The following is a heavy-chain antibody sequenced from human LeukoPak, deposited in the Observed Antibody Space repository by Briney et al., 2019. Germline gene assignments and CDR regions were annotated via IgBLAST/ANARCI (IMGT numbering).Heavy chain of an antibody. V-gene: IGHV4-39*07. D-gene: IGHD6-13*01. Sequence: PSETLSLTCTVSGGSISSTRYYWGWIRQPPGKGLEWIGSIYYSGSIYYNPSLKSRVTMSVDTSKNQFSLKLTSVTAADTAVYYCARGADSSTSYEPYNYYYYMDVWGKGTTVTVSS. CDR2: IYYSGSI. CDR1: GGSISSTRYY. CDR3: ARGADSSTSYEPYNYYYYMDV. J-gene: IGHJ6*03.